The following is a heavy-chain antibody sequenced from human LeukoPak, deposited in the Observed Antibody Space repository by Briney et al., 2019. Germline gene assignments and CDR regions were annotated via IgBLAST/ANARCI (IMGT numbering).Heavy chain of an antibody. D-gene: IGHD2-2*01. J-gene: IGHJ4*02. CDR2: INPNSGGT. V-gene: IGHV1-2*02. CDR1: GYTFTGYY. Sequence: GASVKVSCKASGYTFTGYYMHWVRQAPGQGLEWMGWINPNSGGTNYAQKFQGRVTMTRDTSISTAYMELSRLRSDDTAVYYCARDQRRIIVVVPAAIFIGWSQGTLVTVSS. CDR3: ARDQRRIIVVVPAAIFIG.